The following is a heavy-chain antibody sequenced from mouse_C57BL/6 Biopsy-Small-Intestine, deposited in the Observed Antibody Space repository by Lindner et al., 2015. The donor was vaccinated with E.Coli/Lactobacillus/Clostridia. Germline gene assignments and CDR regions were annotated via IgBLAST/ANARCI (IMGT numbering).Heavy chain of an antibody. D-gene: IGHD1-1*02. Sequence: SVKVSCKASGYSFTNYAIHWVRQAPGHRPEWMGWINGGSGNTHYSQKFLGRVTITRDTSATTAYMELSSLTVEDTAIYYCATDMFYSGSGSRFDPWGQGTLVTVSS. J-gene: IGHJ4*01. CDR3: ATDMFYSGSGSRFDP. CDR2: INGGSGNT. V-gene: IGHV1-66*01. CDR1: GYSFTNYA.